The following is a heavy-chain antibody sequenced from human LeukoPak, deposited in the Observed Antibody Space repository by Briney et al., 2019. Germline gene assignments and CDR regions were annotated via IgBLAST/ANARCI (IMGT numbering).Heavy chain of an antibody. CDR3: ARDTHRLEWSPPGA. CDR1: GYTFTSYG. D-gene: IGHD3-3*01. V-gene: IGHV1-18*01. Sequence: ASVTVSCKASGYTFTSYGISWVRQAPGQGLEWMGWISAYNGNTNYAQKLQGRVTMTTDTSTSTAYMELRSLRSDDTAVYYCARDTHRLEWSPPGAWGQGTLVTVSS. J-gene: IGHJ5*02. CDR2: ISAYNGNT.